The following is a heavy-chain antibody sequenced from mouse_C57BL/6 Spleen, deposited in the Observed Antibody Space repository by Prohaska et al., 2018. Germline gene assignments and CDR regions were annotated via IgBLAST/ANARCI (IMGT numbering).Heavy chain of an antibody. CDR1: GYSITSGYY. Sequence: DVQLQESGPGLVKPSQSLSLTCSVTGYSITSGYYCNWIRQFPGNKLEWMGYISYDGSNNYNPSLKNRISITRDTSKNQFFLKLNSVTTEDTATYYCARNDYDPYYYAMDYWGQGTSVTVSS. CDR3: ARNDYDPYYYAMDY. CDR2: ISYDGSN. V-gene: IGHV3-6*01. J-gene: IGHJ4*01. D-gene: IGHD2-4*01.